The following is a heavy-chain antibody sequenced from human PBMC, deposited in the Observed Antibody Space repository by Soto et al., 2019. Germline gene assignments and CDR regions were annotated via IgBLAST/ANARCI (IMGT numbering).Heavy chain of an antibody. D-gene: IGHD1-1*01. CDR1: GYGFTTDG. J-gene: IGHJ4*02. V-gene: IGHV1-18*01. CDR3: ARGRYGDY. Sequence: QVHLVQSGAEVKKPGASLKVSCKGSGYGFTTDGITWVRQAPGQGLEWMAWISAHNGNKNYAQTLQGRVTVTRDTSTSTAYMELRSLRSDDTAVYYCARGRYGDYWGQGALVTVSS. CDR2: ISAHNGNK.